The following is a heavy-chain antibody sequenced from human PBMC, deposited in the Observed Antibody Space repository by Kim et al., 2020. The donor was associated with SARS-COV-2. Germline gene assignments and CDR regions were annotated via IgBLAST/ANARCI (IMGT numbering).Heavy chain of an antibody. Sequence: GGSLRLSCAASRFTFSSYGLHWVRQAPGKGLEWVAVICYDGSNKYHADSVKGRFTISRDNSKNTLYLQMNNLRAEDTAVYYCAKERRKYCSGGSCHLEYWGQGTLVTVSS. CDR3: AKERRKYCSGGSCHLEY. D-gene: IGHD2-15*01. V-gene: IGHV3-33*06. CDR1: RFTFSSYG. J-gene: IGHJ4*02. CDR2: ICYDGSNK.